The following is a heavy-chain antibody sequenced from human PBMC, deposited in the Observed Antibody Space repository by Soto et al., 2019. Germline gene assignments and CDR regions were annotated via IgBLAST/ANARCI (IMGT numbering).Heavy chain of an antibody. CDR3: ARGLRTPMTSGGVTVIRPEGAFDI. Sequence: GASVKVSCKTSGYTFTSYDINWVRQATGQGLEWMGWMNPNNGYTGYAQKFQGRVTMTRNTSISTTYMELSSLRSEDTAVYYCARGLRTPMTSGGVTVIRPEGAFDIWGQGTLVTVPS. V-gene: IGHV1-8*01. D-gene: IGHD3-16*02. CDR2: MNPNNGYT. J-gene: IGHJ3*02. CDR1: GYTFTSYD.